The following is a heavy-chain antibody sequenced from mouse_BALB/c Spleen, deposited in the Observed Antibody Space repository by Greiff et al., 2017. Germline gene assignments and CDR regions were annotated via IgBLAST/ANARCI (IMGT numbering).Heavy chain of an antibody. Sequence: EVQLVESGGGLVKPGGSLKLSCAASGFTFSDYYMYWVRQTPEQRLEWVATISDGGSYTYYPDSVKGRFTISRDNAKNNLYLQMSSLKSEDTAMYYCARDGSSYPYFDYWGQGTTLTVSS. V-gene: IGHV5-4*02. CDR2: ISDGGSYT. J-gene: IGHJ2*01. CDR3: ARDGSSYPYFDY. CDR1: GFTFSDYY. D-gene: IGHD1-1*01.